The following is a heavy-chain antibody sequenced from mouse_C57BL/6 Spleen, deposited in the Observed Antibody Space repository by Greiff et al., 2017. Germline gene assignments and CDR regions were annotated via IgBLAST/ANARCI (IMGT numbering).Heavy chain of an antibody. D-gene: IGHD2-5*01. Sequence: QVQLQESGAELVKPGASVKLSCKASGYTFTSYWMHWVKQRPGQGLEWIGMIHPNSGSTNYNEKFKSKATLTVDKSSSTAYMQLSSLTSEDSAVXYCARSYRDYSNYEGYWGQGTTLTVSS. CDR1: GYTFTSYW. J-gene: IGHJ2*01. CDR2: IHPNSGST. V-gene: IGHV1-64*01. CDR3: ARSYRDYSNYEGY.